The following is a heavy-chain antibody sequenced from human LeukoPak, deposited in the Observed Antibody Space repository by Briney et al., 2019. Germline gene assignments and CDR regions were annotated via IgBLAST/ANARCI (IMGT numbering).Heavy chain of an antibody. CDR3: AKAGWFGELFPFDY. D-gene: IGHD3-10*01. V-gene: IGHV3-9*01. Sequence: GGSLRLSCAASGFTFDDYAMHWVRQAPGKGLEWVSGISWNSGSIGYADSVKGRFTFSRDNAKNSLYLQMNSLRAEDTALYYCAKAGWFGELFPFDYWGQGTLVTVSS. CDR1: GFTFDDYA. J-gene: IGHJ4*02. CDR2: ISWNSGSI.